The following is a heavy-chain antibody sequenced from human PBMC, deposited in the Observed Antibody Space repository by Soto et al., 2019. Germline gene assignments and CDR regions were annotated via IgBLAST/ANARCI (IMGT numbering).Heavy chain of an antibody. D-gene: IGHD4-17*01. V-gene: IGHV3-48*02. CDR3: AREKPSAYGDYVGSDY. CDR1: GFTFSSYS. Sequence: GGSLRLSCAASGFTFSSYSMNWVRQAPGKGLEWVSYISSSSSTIYYADSVKGRFTISRDNAKNSLYLQMNSLRDEDTAVYYCAREKPSAYGDYVGSDYWGQGTLVTVSS. J-gene: IGHJ4*02. CDR2: ISSSSSTI.